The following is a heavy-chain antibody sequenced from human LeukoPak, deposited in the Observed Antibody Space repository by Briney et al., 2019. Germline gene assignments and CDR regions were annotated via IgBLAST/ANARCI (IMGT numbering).Heavy chain of an antibody. V-gene: IGHV3-21*01. CDR1: GFTFSSYS. Sequence: GGSLRLSCAASGFTFSSYSMNWVRQAPGKGLEWVSSISSSSSYIYYADSMKGRFTISRDNAKNSLYLQMNSLRAEDTAVYYCARDLLVSAVAGLDSWGQGTLVTVSS. CDR3: ARDLLVSAVAGLDS. D-gene: IGHD6-19*01. CDR2: ISSSSSYI. J-gene: IGHJ4*02.